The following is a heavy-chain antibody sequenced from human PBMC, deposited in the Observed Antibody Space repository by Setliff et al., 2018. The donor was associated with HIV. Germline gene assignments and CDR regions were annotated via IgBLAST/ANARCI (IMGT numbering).Heavy chain of an antibody. J-gene: IGHJ6*03. CDR1: GGSISNYY. CDR3: AGAVIRREDRGMWTKLWSAPNHMDV. D-gene: IGHD3-10*01. V-gene: IGHV4-59*01. Sequence: KPSETLSLTCSISGGSISNYYWVWIRQSPGKGLEWIGHIHYGGGTYYNPSLESRVSISRDTSKNQFSLNLRDVTAGDTALYYCAGAVIRREDRGMWTKLWSAPNHMDVWGKGITVTVSS. CDR2: IHYGGGT.